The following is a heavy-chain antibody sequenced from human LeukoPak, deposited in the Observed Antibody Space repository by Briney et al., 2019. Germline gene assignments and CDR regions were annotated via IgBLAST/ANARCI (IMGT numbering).Heavy chain of an antibody. V-gene: IGHV4-31*03. Sequence: SSETLSLTCTVPGGSISSGGYYWSWIRQHPGKGLEWIGYIYYSGSTYYNPSLKSRVTISVDTSKNQFSLKLSSVTAADTAVYYCARSREWLTIGWYFDLWGRGTLVTVSS. J-gene: IGHJ2*01. CDR3: ARSREWLTIGWYFDL. CDR1: GGSISSGGYY. D-gene: IGHD3-3*01. CDR2: IYYSGST.